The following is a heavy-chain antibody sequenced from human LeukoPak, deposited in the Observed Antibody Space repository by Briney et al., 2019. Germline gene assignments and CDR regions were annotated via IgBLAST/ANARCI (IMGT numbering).Heavy chain of an antibody. CDR1: GFTFSDYW. D-gene: IGHD3-16*01. CDR2: IYSDGNST. CDR3: ARELNGYGYYFFDY. Sequence: GGSLRLSCAASGFTFSDYWMHWVRQAPGKGLVWVSRIYSDGNSTSYADSVMGRFTISRDNAKNTLYLQMNGLGAEDTAVYYCARELNGYGYYFFDYWGPGTLVTVSS. V-gene: IGHV3-74*01. J-gene: IGHJ4*02.